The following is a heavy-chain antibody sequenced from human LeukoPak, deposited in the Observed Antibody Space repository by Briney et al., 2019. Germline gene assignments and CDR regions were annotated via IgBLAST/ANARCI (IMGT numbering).Heavy chain of an antibody. J-gene: IGHJ4*02. CDR2: MNPNSGHT. D-gene: IGHD1-1*01. V-gene: IGHV1-8*01. CDR1: GYTFSNYD. Sequence: ASVKVSCKASGYTFSNYDINWVRQATGQGLEWMGYMNPNSGHTVYAQKFQGRVTMTRDTSISTAYMELRSLRFDDTAVYYCARVPRESNSHWGQGTLVTVSS. CDR3: ARVPRESNSH.